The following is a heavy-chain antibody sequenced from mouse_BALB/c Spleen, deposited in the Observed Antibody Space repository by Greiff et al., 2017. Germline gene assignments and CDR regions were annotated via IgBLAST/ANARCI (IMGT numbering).Heavy chain of an antibody. CDR1: GFNIKDNY. CDR2: IDPANGNT. CDR3: SLDAGYGYDAWLGY. Sequence: EVQRLQSGAELVKPGASVKLSCTASGFNIKDNYMHWVKQRPEQGLEWIGRIDPANGNTKYDPKFQGKATITADTSSNTAYLQLSSLTSEDTAVYDSSLDAGYGYDAWLGYWGQGTMVTVSA. V-gene: IGHV14-3*02. D-gene: IGHD2-2*01. J-gene: IGHJ3*01.